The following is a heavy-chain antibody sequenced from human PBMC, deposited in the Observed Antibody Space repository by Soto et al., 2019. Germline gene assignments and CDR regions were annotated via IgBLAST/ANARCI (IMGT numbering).Heavy chain of an antibody. D-gene: IGHD2-15*01. CDR1: GDSISSNSAT. CDR3: VSLIGNSWLDQ. V-gene: IGHV6-1*01. J-gene: IGHJ4*02. CDR2: TYYRSQWYY. Sequence: QVQLQQAGPELVTPAQTLSLTCAISGDSISSNSATWNWIRQSPSRCLGWLGRTYYRSQWYYDYAVSVKSRISITQDPSTNKFSLQIDSLTPEDTAVYFCVSLIGNSWLDQWGQGTIVTVSS.